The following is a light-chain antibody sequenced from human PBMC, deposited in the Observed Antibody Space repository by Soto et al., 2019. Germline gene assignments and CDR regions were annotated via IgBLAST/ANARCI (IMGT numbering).Light chain of an antibody. CDR3: SSFTSSISYV. CDR2: DIS. CDR1: SSDFGIYNS. Sequence: QSVLTQPASVSGSPGQSITISCTGTSSDFGIYNSISWYQQYPGKATKLLINDISNRPSGVSNRFSGYKSGNTSSLTISWLQADDEADYYCSSFTSSISYVFGSGTKVTVL. V-gene: IGLV2-14*01. J-gene: IGLJ1*01.